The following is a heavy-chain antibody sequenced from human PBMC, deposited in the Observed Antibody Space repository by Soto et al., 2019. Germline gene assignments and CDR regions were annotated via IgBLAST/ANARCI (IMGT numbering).Heavy chain of an antibody. J-gene: IGHJ4*02. CDR1: GGSISSSSYY. D-gene: IGHD2-15*01. CDR3: AGAYCSGGSCLRYPFDY. CDR2: IYYSGST. Sequence: QLQLQESGPGLVKPSETLSLTCTVSGGSISSSSYYWGWIRQPPGKGLEWVGSIYYSGSTYYNPSLKSRVTMCVDTTKKQFSMKLSSVNATDAAADYCAGAYCSGGSCLRYPFDYWGQGTLVTVSS. V-gene: IGHV4-39*01.